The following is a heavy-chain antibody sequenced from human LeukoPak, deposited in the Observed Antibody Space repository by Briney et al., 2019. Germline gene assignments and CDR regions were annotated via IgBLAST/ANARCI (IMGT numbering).Heavy chain of an antibody. CDR1: GGSFSGYY. J-gene: IGHJ4*02. CDR3: ARVSLVRGVGY. D-gene: IGHD3-10*01. Sequence: SETLSLTCAVYGGSFSGYYWSWIRQPPGKGLEWIGEINHSGSTNYNPSLKSRVTISVDTSKNQFSLKLGSVTAADTAVYYCARVSLVRGVGYWGQGTLVTVSS. CDR2: INHSGST. V-gene: IGHV4-34*01.